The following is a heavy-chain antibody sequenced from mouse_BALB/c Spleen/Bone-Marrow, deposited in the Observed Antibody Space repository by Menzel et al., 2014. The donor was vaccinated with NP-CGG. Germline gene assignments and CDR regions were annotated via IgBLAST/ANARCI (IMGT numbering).Heavy chain of an antibody. CDR1: GFSLTSYS. D-gene: IGHD2-3*01. CDR2: IWAGGST. CDR3: ARDDDSYAMDY. Sequence: VQLQQSGPGLVAPSQSLPITCTVSGFSLTSYSVHWVRQPPGKGLEWLGVIWAGGSTNYNSALMSRLSISKDNSKSQVFLKMSSLQTNDTAMFYCARDDDSYAMDYWGQGTSVTVSS. V-gene: IGHV2-9*02. J-gene: IGHJ4*01.